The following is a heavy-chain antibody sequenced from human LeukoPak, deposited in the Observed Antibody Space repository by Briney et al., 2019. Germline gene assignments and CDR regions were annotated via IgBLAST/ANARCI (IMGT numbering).Heavy chain of an antibody. Sequence: GGSLRLSCAASGLTASSNYMSSDRQAPGNGLEWGSVIYSGGSTYYADSVKGRFTLSRDNSKNTLYLQMNRLRAEDTAVYYCARAPFDALDIWGQGTMVTVSS. J-gene: IGHJ3*02. V-gene: IGHV3-66*02. CDR3: ARAPFDALDI. CDR2: IYSGGST. CDR1: GLTASSNY.